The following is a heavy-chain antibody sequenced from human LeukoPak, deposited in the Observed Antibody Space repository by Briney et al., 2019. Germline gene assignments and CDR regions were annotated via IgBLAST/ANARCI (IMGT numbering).Heavy chain of an antibody. J-gene: IGHJ4*02. CDR1: GGSISSGYY. D-gene: IGHD5-24*01. Sequence: SETLSLTCTVSGGSISSGYYWSWIRQPPGKGLEWIGEINHSGSTNYNPSLKSRVTISVDTSKNQFSLKLSSVTAADTAVYYCARGRGYNAFDYWGQGTLVTVSS. CDR2: INHSGST. V-gene: IGHV4-34*01. CDR3: ARGRGYNAFDY.